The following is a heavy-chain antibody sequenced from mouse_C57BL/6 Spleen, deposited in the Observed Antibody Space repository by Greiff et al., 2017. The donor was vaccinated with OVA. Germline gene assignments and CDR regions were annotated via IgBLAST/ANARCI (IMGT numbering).Heavy chain of an antibody. D-gene: IGHD4-1*01. CDR2: ISNGGGST. V-gene: IGHV5-12*01. Sequence: EVKLQESGGGLVQPGGSLKLSCAASGFTFSDYYMYWVRQTPEKRLEWVAYISNGGGSTYYPDTVKGRFTISRDNAKNTLYLQMSRLKSEDTAMYDCARPGANWDWYFDVWGTGTTVTVSS. CDR3: ARPGANWDWYFDV. CDR1: GFTFSDYY. J-gene: IGHJ1*03.